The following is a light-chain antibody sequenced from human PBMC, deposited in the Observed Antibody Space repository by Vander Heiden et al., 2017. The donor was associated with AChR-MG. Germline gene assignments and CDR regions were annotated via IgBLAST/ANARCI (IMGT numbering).Light chain of an antibody. CDR1: SLRSYY. J-gene: IGLJ2*01. V-gene: IGLV3-19*01. CDR2: GKK. Sequence: SSALTQAPAVSVALVETVRITCQGDSLRSYYARWYQQKPGQAPVLVIYGKKHRPSGIPDRFSGSSSGNTASLTITGAQAEDEADYYCNSRDSSGNHLVFGGGTKLTVL. CDR3: NSRDSSGNHLV.